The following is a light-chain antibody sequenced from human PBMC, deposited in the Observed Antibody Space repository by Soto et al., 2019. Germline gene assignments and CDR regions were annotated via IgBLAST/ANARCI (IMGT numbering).Light chain of an antibody. V-gene: IGKV1-9*01. CDR2: SAS. J-gene: IGKJ5*01. CDR3: QQLNSYPQT. CDR1: RGISSY. Sequence: IQLTQSPSSLSASVGDRVTITCQASRGISSYLAWYQQKPGKPPKLLVYSASTLQSGVPSRFSGSGSGPDFTLTISSLQPEDFATYFCQQLNSYPQTFGQGTRLEIK.